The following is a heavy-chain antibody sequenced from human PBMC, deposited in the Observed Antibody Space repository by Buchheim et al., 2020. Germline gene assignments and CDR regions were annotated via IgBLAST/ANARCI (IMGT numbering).Heavy chain of an antibody. D-gene: IGHD3-10*01. CDR3: ARETMIRGAADY. CDR2: IWYDGSKK. V-gene: IGHV3-33*01. J-gene: IGHJ4*02. CDR1: AFTFSSYG. Sequence: QVQLVESGGGVVQPGRPLRLSCAASAFTFSSYGMHWVRQAPGKGLEWVAVIWYDGSKKYYADSVKGRFTVSRDNSRNTLYLEMNSLRVEDTAVYYCARETMIRGAADYWGQGTL.